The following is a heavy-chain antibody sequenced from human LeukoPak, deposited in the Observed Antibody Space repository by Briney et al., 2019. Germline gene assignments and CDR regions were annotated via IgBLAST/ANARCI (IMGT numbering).Heavy chain of an antibody. J-gene: IGHJ6*02. V-gene: IGHV3-21*01. Sequence: GGTLRLSCAVSGFTFSRYSMSWVRQAPGKGVEWVSCINNSSSYIYYAASLKGRFTISVDNAKNSLYLQMNCLSAEDTAVYYCARRLISSDVWAYCMDVWGQGTTVTVSS. CDR2: INNSSSYI. D-gene: IGHD6-6*01. CDR1: GFTFSRYS. CDR3: ARRLISSDVWAYCMDV.